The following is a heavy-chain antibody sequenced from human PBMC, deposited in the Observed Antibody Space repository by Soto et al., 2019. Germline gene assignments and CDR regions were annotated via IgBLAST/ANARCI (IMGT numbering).Heavy chain of an antibody. CDR1: GDSVSSNSAA. V-gene: IGHV6-1*01. J-gene: IGHJ3*02. CDR3: ASSGSADSSSWYSYDSFDI. D-gene: IGHD6-13*01. CDR2: TYYRSKWYN. Sequence: PSQTLSLTCVISGDSVSSNSAAWNWIRQSPSRGLEWLGRTYYRSKWYNDYAVSVKSRITINPDTSKNQFSLQLNSVTPEDTAVYYCASSGSADSSSWYSYDSFDIWGQGTMVTVSS.